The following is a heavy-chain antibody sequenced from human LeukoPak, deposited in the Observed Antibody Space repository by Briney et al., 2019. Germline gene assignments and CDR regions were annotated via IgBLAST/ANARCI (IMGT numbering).Heavy chain of an antibody. D-gene: IGHD3-22*01. CDR2: FDPEDGEK. CDR3: ATGSHYYDSSGQYDNWFDP. CDR1: GYTLTELS. Sequence: GASVKVSCKVSGYTLTELSMHWVRQAPGKGLEWMGVFDPEDGEKIYAQTFQGRVTMTEDTSTDTAYMELSSLRAEDTAVYYCATGSHYYDSSGQYDNWFDPWGQGTLVTVSS. J-gene: IGHJ5*02. V-gene: IGHV1-24*01.